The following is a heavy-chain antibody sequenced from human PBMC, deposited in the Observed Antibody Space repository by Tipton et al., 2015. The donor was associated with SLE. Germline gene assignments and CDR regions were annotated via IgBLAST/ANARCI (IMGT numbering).Heavy chain of an antibody. V-gene: IGHV3-30*04. Sequence: SLRLSCAASGFTFSSYTMHWVRQAPGKGLEWVAVVSYDGSNKYYADSVKCRFTISRDNSKNTLSLQMSSLRAEDTAVYYCAREGNWAGEVDYWGQGTLVTVSS. D-gene: IGHD7-27*01. CDR3: AREGNWAGEVDY. CDR1: GFTFSSYT. J-gene: IGHJ4*02. CDR2: VSYDGSNK.